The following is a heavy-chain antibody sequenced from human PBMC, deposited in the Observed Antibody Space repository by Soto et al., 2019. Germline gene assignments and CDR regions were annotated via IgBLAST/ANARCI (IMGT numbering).Heavy chain of an antibody. D-gene: IGHD2-8*01. CDR1: GFTFSSYG. V-gene: IGHV3-33*01. J-gene: IGHJ4*02. CDR2: IWYDGSNK. CDR3: ARTTLTNSHIHY. Sequence: GGSLRLSCAASGFTFSSYGMHWVRQAPGKGLEWVAVIWYDGSNKYYVDSVKGRFTISRDNSKNTLYLQMNSLRAEDTAVYYCARTTLTNSHIHYSGQATLVTGSS.